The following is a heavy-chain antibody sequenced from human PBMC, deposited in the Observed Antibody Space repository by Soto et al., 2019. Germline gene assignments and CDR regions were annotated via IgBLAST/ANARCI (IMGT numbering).Heavy chain of an antibody. J-gene: IGHJ3*02. Sequence: QEHLVESGGGVVQPGRSLRLSCAASGFTFSNYAIHWVRQAPGKGLEWVALISFDGGTKYYADSVKGRFTLSRDNSKNTGSVEMNSLRDDDSAVYYCARRAAADVLSVAFDMWGHGTMVIVSS. CDR3: ARRAAADVLSVAFDM. V-gene: IGHV3-30-3*01. D-gene: IGHD6-13*01. CDR1: GFTFSNYA. CDR2: ISFDGGTK.